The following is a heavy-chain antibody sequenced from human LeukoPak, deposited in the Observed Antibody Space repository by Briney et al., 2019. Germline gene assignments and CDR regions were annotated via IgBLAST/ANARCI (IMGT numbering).Heavy chain of an antibody. V-gene: IGHV4-34*01. Sequence: PSETLSLTCAVYGGSFSGYYWSWIRQPPGKGLEWIGEINSGSTNYNPSLKSRVTISVDTSKNQFSLKLSSVTAADTAVYYCAEVDYYYGMDVWGQGTTVTVSS. J-gene: IGHJ6*02. CDR1: GGSFSGYY. D-gene: IGHD1-26*01. CDR3: AEVDYYYGMDV. CDR2: INSGST.